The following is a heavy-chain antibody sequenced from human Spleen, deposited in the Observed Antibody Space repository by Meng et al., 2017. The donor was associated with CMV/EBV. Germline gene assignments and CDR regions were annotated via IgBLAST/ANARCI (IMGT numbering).Heavy chain of an antibody. CDR3: ARDESVAGQGPYFDS. CDR2: IYSGDSST. Sequence: GESLKISCAASGFTFRSYAMNWVRQAPGKGLEWVSVIYSGDSSTYYADSVKGRFTLSRDNSKDTVYLQMNSLRAEDTAVYYCARDESVAGQGPYFDSWGQGTLVTVSS. V-gene: IGHV3-23*03. CDR1: GFTFRSYA. J-gene: IGHJ4*02. D-gene: IGHD6-19*01.